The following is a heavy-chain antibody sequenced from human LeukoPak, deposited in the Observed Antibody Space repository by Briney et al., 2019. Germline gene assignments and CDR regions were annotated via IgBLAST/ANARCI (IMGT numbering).Heavy chain of an antibody. CDR2: IYYSGST. CDR1: GGSISSSSYY. CDR3: ARRRDGYNHRPLGY. Sequence: SETLSLTCTVSGGSISSSSYYWGWIRQPPGKGLEWIGSIYYSGSTYYNPSLKSRVTISVDTSKNQFSLKLSSVTAADTAVYYWARRRDGYNHRPLGYWGQGTLVTVSS. J-gene: IGHJ4*02. V-gene: IGHV4-39*01. D-gene: IGHD5-24*01.